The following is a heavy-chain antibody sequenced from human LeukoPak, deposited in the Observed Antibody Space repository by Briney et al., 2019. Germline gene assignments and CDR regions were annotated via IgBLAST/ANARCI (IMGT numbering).Heavy chain of an antibody. CDR2: ISGSGGST. D-gene: IGHD3-10*01. J-gene: IGHJ4*02. V-gene: IGHV3-23*01. Sequence: QPGGSLRLSCAASGFTFSSYAMSWVRQAPGKGLEWVSSISGSGGSTYYADSVKGRFTISRDNSKNTLYLQMNSLGAEDTAVYYCAKDATPLLLWFGESVFGYFDYWGQGTLVTVSS. CDR3: AKDATPLLLWFGESVFGYFDY. CDR1: GFTFSSYA.